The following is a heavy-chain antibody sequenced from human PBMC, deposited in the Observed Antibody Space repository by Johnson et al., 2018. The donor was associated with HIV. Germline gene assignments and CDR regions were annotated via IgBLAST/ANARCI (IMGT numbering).Heavy chain of an antibody. J-gene: IGHJ3*02. D-gene: IGHD2-15*01. V-gene: IGHV3-49*04. CDR1: GFTFGDYA. CDR3: AKLVVMVVDALVNDDFDI. CDR2: IRSKAYGGTT. Sequence: AQLVESGGGLVQPGRSLRLSCTASGFTFGDYATSWVRQAPGKGLEWVGFIRSKAYGGTTEYAASVKGRFTISRDDSKSIAYLQMNSLRVEDTAVYYCAKLVVMVVDALVNDDFDIWGQGTMVIVSS.